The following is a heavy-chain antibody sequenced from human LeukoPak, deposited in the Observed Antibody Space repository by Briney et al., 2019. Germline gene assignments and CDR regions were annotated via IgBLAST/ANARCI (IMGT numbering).Heavy chain of an antibody. J-gene: IGHJ6*03. Sequence: PSETLSLTCTVSGDSTSSHYWSWIRQPPGKGLEWIGYLYYSGSTKYNPSLKSRVTISVDTSKNQFSLNLNSVTAADTAVYYRARDTRRNDFFMDIWGKGTTVTVSS. CDR3: ARDTRRNDFFMDI. CDR1: GDSTSSHY. D-gene: IGHD1-1*01. V-gene: IGHV4-59*11. CDR2: LYYSGST.